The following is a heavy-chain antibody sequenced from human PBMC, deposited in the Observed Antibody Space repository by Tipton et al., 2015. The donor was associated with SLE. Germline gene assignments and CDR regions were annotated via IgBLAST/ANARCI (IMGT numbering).Heavy chain of an antibody. CDR2: IYYSGST. Sequence: GLVKPSETLSLTCTVSGGSISSYYWSWIRQPPGKGLEWIGYIYYSGSTNYNPSLKSRVTISVDTSKNQFSLRLSSVTAADTAVYYCARRSITMIVGFDYWGQGTLVTVSS. V-gene: IGHV4-59*01. J-gene: IGHJ4*02. CDR1: GGSISSYY. CDR3: ARRSITMIVGFDY. D-gene: IGHD3-22*01.